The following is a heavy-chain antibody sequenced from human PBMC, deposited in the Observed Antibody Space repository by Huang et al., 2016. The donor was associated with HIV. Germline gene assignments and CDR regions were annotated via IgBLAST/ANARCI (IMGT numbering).Heavy chain of an antibody. D-gene: IGHD4-17*01. V-gene: IGHV1-8*02. CDR2: MNPNTGNT. J-gene: IGHJ4*02. CDR3: ARSAYGDLDY. Sequence: QVHLVQSGAEVKKPGASVKVSCKASGYTFTNYDINWVRQAPGRGLEWMGWMNPNTGNTGFAHGFQGRVTMTRKTSITTAYMELTSLTSEDTAVYYCARSAYGDLDYWGLGTLVIVSS. CDR1: GYTFTNYD.